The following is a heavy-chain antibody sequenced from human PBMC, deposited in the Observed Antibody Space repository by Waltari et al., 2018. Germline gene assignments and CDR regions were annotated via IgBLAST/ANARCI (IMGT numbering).Heavy chain of an antibody. J-gene: IGHJ4*02. V-gene: IGHV3-7*01. CDR1: GFTFSNYW. CDR2: IRQEGNEM. D-gene: IGHD5-18*01. Sequence: EVHLVESGGGLAQPGGSLRLSCAASGFTFSNYWMSWVRQAPGKGLEWVATIRQEGNEMHDGNAVKGRFTISRDNAQNSLYLQMDSLRADDTAVYYCARETRDTPMGPLFEYWGPGALVTVSS. CDR3: ARETRDTPMGPLFEY.